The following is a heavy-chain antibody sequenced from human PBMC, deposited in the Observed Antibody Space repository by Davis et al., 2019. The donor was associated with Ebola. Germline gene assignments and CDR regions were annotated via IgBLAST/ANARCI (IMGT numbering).Heavy chain of an antibody. CDR3: ARIPYSSSGLDY. CDR1: GGSISSYY. Sequence: MPSETLSLTCTVSGGSISSYYWSWIRQPPGKGLEWIGYIYYSGSTNYNPSLKSRVTISVDTSKNQFSLKLSSVTAADTAVYYCARIPYSSSGLDYWGQGTLVTVSS. J-gene: IGHJ4*02. D-gene: IGHD6-13*01. CDR2: IYYSGST. V-gene: IGHV4-59*01.